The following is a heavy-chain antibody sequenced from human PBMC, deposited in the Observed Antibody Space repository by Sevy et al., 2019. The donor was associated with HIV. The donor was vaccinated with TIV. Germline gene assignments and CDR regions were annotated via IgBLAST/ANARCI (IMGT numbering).Heavy chain of an antibody. J-gene: IGHJ3*02. CDR3: ASLELLDAFDI. CDR2: ISYDGNNK. D-gene: IGHD1-26*01. CDR1: GFTFSSYA. V-gene: IGHV3-30-3*01. Sequence: GGSLRLSCAASGFTFSSYAMHWVRQAPGKGLEWVAVISYDGNNKYYADSVKGRFTISRDNSKNTLYLQMNSLRAEDTAVYYCASLELLDAFDIWGQGTMVTVSS.